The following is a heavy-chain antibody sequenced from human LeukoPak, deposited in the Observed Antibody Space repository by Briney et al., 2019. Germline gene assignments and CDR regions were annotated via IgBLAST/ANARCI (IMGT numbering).Heavy chain of an antibody. D-gene: IGHD1-7*01. CDR1: GGTFSSYA. CDR2: INAGNGNT. CDR3: ARDPQANWNYAFDI. J-gene: IGHJ3*02. Sequence: ASVKVSCKASGGTFSSYAISWVRQAPGQRLEWMGWINAGNGNTKYSQKFQGRVTITRDTSASTAYMELSSLRSEDTAVYYCARDPQANWNYAFDIWGQGTMVTVSS. V-gene: IGHV1-3*01.